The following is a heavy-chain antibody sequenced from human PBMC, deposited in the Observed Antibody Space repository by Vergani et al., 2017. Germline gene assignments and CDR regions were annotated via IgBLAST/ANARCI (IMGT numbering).Heavy chain of an antibody. CDR2: IKTKTDAETT. CDR1: GFTFKNTW. Sequence: EVQLVESGGGLVKPGGSLRLSCAGSGFTFKNTWMNWVRQAPGEGLEWIGRIKTKTDAETTDYAAPVKGRFTISRDDSKNMVYLQMNSLKTEDTAVYYCTTGPSLIWFGDLTFNLWGQGTQVTVSS. V-gene: IGHV3-15*01. D-gene: IGHD3-10*01. CDR3: TTGPSLIWFGDLTFNL. J-gene: IGHJ4*02.